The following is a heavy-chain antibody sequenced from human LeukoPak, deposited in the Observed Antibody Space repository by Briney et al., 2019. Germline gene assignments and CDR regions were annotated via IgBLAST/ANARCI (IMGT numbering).Heavy chain of an antibody. Sequence: PSETLSLTCAVYGGSFSGYYWSWLRQPPGKGLEWIGEVNHSGSTTYNPSLKSRVTISGNTSKNQFSLKLSSVTAADTAVYYCARVRPRSIAVAARNAFDIWGQGTMVTVSS. J-gene: IGHJ3*02. CDR1: GGSFSGYY. CDR2: VNHSGST. CDR3: ARVRPRSIAVAARNAFDI. V-gene: IGHV4-34*01. D-gene: IGHD6-19*01.